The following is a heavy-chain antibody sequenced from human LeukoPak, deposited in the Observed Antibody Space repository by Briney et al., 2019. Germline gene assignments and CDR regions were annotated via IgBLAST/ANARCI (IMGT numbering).Heavy chain of an antibody. CDR3: ASTYYDILTGPGNWFDP. J-gene: IGHJ5*02. D-gene: IGHD3-9*01. CDR1: GYSISSTYY. V-gene: IGHV4-38-2*02. Sequence: SETLSLTCTVSGYSISSTYYWGWIRQPPGKGLEWVGSAFHSGNTYYNPSLKSRLTISVDTSKNQFSLKLSSVTAADTAVYYCASTYYDILTGPGNWFDPWGQGTLVTVSS. CDR2: AFHSGNT.